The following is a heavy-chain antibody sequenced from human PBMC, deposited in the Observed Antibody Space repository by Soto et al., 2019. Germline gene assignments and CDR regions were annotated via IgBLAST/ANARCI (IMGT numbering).Heavy chain of an antibody. CDR2: IDPSDSYT. V-gene: IGHV5-10-1*01. CDR3: ARELRDYNWFDP. J-gene: IGHJ5*02. D-gene: IGHD3-10*01. Sequence: PGESLKISCKGSGYSFTSYWISWVRQMPGKGLEWMGRIDPSDSYTNYSPSFQGHVTISADKSISTAYLQWSSLKASDTAMYYCARELRDYNWFDPWGQGTLVTVSS. CDR1: GYSFTSYW.